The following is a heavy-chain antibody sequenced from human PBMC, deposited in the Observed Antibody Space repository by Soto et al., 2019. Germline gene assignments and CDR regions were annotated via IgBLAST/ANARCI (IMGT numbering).Heavy chain of an antibody. Sequence: ASVEVSWKASGGTFSSYAICWVRQAPGQGLEWMGWINPNSGGTNYAQKFQGWVTMTRDTSISTAYMELSRLRSDDTAVYYCARAPSDFWSGYYTGFASSYFDYWGQGTLVTVSS. D-gene: IGHD3-3*01. CDR2: INPNSGGT. CDR1: GGTFSSYA. J-gene: IGHJ4*02. CDR3: ARAPSDFWSGYYTGFASSYFDY. V-gene: IGHV1-2*04.